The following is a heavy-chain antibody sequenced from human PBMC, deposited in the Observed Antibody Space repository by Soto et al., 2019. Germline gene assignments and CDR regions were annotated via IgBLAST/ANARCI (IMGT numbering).Heavy chain of an antibody. Sequence: ASVKVSFKASGYTFTSYYMHWVRQAPGQGLEWMGIINPSGGSTSYAQKFQGRVTMTRDTSASTAYMELSSLRSEDTAVYYCASVIYGDYLQYFQHWGQGTLVTVSS. CDR3: ASVIYGDYLQYFQH. CDR1: GYTFTSYY. D-gene: IGHD4-17*01. CDR2: INPSGGST. V-gene: IGHV1-46*01. J-gene: IGHJ1*01.